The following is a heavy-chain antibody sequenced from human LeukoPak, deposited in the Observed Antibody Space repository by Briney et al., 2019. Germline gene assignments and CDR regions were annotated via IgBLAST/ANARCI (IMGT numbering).Heavy chain of an antibody. CDR3: ARDQDFEAYYDILTGYYRAWSGHDY. J-gene: IGHJ4*02. V-gene: IGHV3-21*01. D-gene: IGHD3-9*01. CDR2: ISSSSSYI. CDR1: GFTFSSYS. Sequence: GGSLRLSCAASGFTFSSYSMNWVRQAPGKGLEWVSSISSSSSYIYYADSVKGRFTISRDNAKNSLYLQMNSLRAEDTAVYYCARDQDFEAYYDILTGYYRAWSGHDYWGQGTLVAVSS.